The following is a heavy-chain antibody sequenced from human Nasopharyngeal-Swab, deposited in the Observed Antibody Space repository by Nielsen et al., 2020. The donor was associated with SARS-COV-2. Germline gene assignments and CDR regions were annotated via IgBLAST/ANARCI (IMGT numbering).Heavy chain of an antibody. D-gene: IGHD6-13*01. CDR2: IWYDGSNK. V-gene: IGHV3-33*01. CDR3: ARDLGGAAAGTDY. J-gene: IGHJ4*01. Sequence: GESLKISCAASGFTFSSYGMHWVRQAPGKGLEWVAVIWYDGSNKYYADSVKGRFTISRDNSKNTLYLQMNSLRAEDTAVYYCARDLGGAAAGTDYWGQEPWSPSPQ. CDR1: GFTFSSYG.